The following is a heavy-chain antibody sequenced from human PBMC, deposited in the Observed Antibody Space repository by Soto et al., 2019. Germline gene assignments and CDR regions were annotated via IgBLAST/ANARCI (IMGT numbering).Heavy chain of an antibody. J-gene: IGHJ4*02. Sequence: QVQLVQSGAEVKKPGASVKVSCKASGYTFVAFDIAWVRQASGQGLGWVGWVNPDTGDTAYKRECPGRLSMTRDTSINTGYMEWSSLTPDDTAMYFCVRQAGCASTPGDDYWGQGTLVTVSP. V-gene: IGHV1-8*01. CDR3: VRQAGCASTPGDDY. D-gene: IGHD2-15*01. CDR1: GYTFVAFD. CDR2: VNPDTGDT.